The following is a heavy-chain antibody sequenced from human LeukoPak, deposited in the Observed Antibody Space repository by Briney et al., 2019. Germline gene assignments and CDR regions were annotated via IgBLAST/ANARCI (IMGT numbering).Heavy chain of an antibody. CDR1: GFTFSSYA. CDR3: ARGLSNYGDYDPLDY. CDR2: ISGSGGST. J-gene: IGHJ4*02. D-gene: IGHD4-17*01. Sequence: GGSLRLSCAASGFTFSSYAMSWVRQAPGKGLEWVSAISGSGGSTYYADSVKGRFTISRDNSKDTLYLQMNSLRAEDTAVYYCARGLSNYGDYDPLDYWGQGTLVTVSS. V-gene: IGHV3-23*01.